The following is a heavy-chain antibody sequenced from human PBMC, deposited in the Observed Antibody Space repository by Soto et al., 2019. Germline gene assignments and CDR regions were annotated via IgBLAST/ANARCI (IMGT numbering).Heavy chain of an antibody. Sequence: LXLTCAVSCGSISSSNWWSWVRQPPGKGLEWIGEIYHSGSTNYNPSLKSRVTISVDKSKNQFSLKLSSVTAADTAVYYCARAHTYYDSSGYYLPYFDYWGQGTLVTVSS. CDR2: IYHSGST. CDR1: CGSISSSNW. J-gene: IGHJ4*02. CDR3: ARAHTYYDSSGYYLPYFDY. V-gene: IGHV4-4*02. D-gene: IGHD3-22*01.